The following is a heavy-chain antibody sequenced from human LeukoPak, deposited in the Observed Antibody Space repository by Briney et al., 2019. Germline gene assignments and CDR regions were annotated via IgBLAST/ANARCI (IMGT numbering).Heavy chain of an antibody. D-gene: IGHD3-22*01. CDR1: GFTFSSYG. CDR2: ISYDGSNK. Sequence: GRSLRLSCAASGFTFSSYGMHWVRQAPGKGLEWVAVISYDGSNKYYADSVKGRFTISRDNSKNTLYLQMNSLRAEDTAVYYCAEANYYDSSGYYFDYWGQGTLVTVSS. CDR3: AEANYYDSSGYYFDY. J-gene: IGHJ4*02. V-gene: IGHV3-30*18.